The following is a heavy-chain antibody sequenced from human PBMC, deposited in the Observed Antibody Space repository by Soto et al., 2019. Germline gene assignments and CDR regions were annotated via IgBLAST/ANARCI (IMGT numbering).Heavy chain of an antibody. D-gene: IGHD6-19*01. Sequence: PGGSLRLSWAASGFTFEDYAMHWVRQAPGKGLGWVSGISWNSGSIGYADSVKGRFTISRDNAKNSLYLQMNSLRAEDTALYYCAKDMHEGIAVAGLFDYWGQGTLVTVSS. CDR2: ISWNSGSI. J-gene: IGHJ4*02. V-gene: IGHV3-9*01. CDR1: GFTFEDYA. CDR3: AKDMHEGIAVAGLFDY.